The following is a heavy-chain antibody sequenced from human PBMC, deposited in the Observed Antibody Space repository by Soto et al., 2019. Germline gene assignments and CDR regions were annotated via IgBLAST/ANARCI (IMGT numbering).Heavy chain of an antibody. D-gene: IGHD2-15*01. CDR3: ARGQVVAAQH. J-gene: IGHJ4*02. CDR1: GGSISNGGYY. Sequence: SETLSLTCTVSGGSISNGGYYWSWIRQHPGKGLEWIGYIYHSGSTYYNPSLKSRVTISVDRSKNQFSLKLSSVTAADTAVYYCARGQVVAAQHWGQGTLVTVSS. V-gene: IGHV4-30-2*01. CDR2: IYHSGST.